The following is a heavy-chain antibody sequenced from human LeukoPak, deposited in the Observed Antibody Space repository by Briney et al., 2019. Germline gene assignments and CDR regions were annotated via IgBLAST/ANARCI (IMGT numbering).Heavy chain of an antibody. D-gene: IGHD3-22*01. CDR1: GGTFSSYA. CDR2: IIPILGIA. J-gene: IGHJ4*02. V-gene: IGHV1-69*04. CDR3: ARGRGSYYDSSGYYSN. Sequence: SVKVSCKASGGTFSSYAISWVRQAPGQGLEWMGRIIPILGIANYAQKFQGRVTITADKSTSTAYMELSSLRSEDTAVYYCARGRGSYYDSSGYYSNWGQGTLVTVSS.